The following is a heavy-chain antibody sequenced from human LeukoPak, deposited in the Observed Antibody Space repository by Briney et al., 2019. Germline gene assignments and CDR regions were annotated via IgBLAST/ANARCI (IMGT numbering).Heavy chain of an antibody. CDR3: ARDLHLAFDY. Sequence: VKVSCKASGGTFSSYAISWVRQAPGQGLEWMGGIIPIFGTANYAQKFQGRVTITRDTSASTAYMELSSLRSEDTAVYYCARDLHLAFDYWGQGTLVTVSS. D-gene: IGHD3-3*02. CDR1: GGTFSSYA. J-gene: IGHJ4*02. CDR2: IIPIFGTA. V-gene: IGHV1-69*05.